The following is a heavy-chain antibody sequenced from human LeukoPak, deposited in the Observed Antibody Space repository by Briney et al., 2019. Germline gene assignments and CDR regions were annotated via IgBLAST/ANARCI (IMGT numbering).Heavy chain of an antibody. Sequence: SETLSLTCTVSGGSISSGDYYWSWIRQSPGKGLEWIAYMYYSGSTYYNPSLKSRVTMSADTSKNQLSLKLSSVTAADTAVYYCARPYYYDSRIDPWGQGILVTVSS. D-gene: IGHD3-22*01. CDR2: MYYSGST. CDR1: GGSISSGDYY. V-gene: IGHV4-30-4*01. CDR3: ARPYYYDSRIDP. J-gene: IGHJ5*02.